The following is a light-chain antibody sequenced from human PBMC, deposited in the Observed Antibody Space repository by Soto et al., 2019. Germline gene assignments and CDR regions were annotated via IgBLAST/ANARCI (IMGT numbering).Light chain of an antibody. V-gene: IGLV2-14*01. Sequence: QSALTQPASVSGSPGQSITISCTGTSSDVGGYNYVSWYQHHPGKAPNLMIYEVSNRPSGVSNRFSGSKSGTTASLTISGIQAEDEADYYCSSYTSSSTVVFGGGTQLTVL. J-gene: IGLJ2*01. CDR1: SSDVGGYNY. CDR3: SSYTSSSTVV. CDR2: EVS.